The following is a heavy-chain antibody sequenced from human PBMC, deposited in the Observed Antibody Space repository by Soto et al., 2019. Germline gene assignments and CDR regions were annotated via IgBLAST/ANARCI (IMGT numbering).Heavy chain of an antibody. D-gene: IGHD4-17*01. Sequence: EVQLVESGGGLVKPGGSLRLSCAASGFTFSSYSMNWVRQAPGKGLEWVSSISSSSSYIYYADSVKGRFTISRDNAKNSLYLQMNSLRAEDTAVYYCAGLRKPDYGERVRAFDIWGQGTMVTVSS. CDR1: GFTFSSYS. CDR2: ISSSSSYI. J-gene: IGHJ3*02. V-gene: IGHV3-21*01. CDR3: AGLRKPDYGERVRAFDI.